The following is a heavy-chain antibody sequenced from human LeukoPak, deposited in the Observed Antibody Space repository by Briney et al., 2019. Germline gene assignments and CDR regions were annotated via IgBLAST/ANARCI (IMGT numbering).Heavy chain of an antibody. J-gene: IGHJ5*02. CDR2: IYYSGST. Sequence: SQTLSLTCTVSGGSISSGGYYWSWIRQHPGKGLEWIGYIYYSGSTYYNPSLKSRVTISVDTSKNQFSLKLSSVTAADPAVYYCARTFVSGDILTGYPINWFDPWGQGTLVTVSS. D-gene: IGHD3-9*01. CDR3: ARTFVSGDILTGYPINWFDP. CDR1: GGSISSGGYY. V-gene: IGHV4-31*03.